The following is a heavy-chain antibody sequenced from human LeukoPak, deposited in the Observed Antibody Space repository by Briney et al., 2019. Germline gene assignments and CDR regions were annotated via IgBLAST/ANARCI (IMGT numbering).Heavy chain of an antibody. V-gene: IGHV3-11*05. D-gene: IGHD2-15*01. CDR3: ARAMLYCSGGSCYSDYYYYYGMDV. CDR2: ISSSSSYT. CDR1: GFTFSDYY. J-gene: IGHJ6*02. Sequence: GGSLRLSCAASGFTFSDYYMSWIRQAPGKGLEWVSYISSSSSYTNYADSVKGRFTISRDNAKNSLYLQMNSLRAEDTAVYYCARAMLYCSGGSCYSDYYYYYGMDVWGQGTTVTVCS.